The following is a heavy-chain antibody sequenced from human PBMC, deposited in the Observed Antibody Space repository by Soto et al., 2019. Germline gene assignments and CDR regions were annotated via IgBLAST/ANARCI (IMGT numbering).Heavy chain of an antibody. CDR1: GGSISNYNYY. Sequence: HLQLQESGPGLVKPSETLSLTCTVSGGSISNYNYYWGWVRQPPGKGLEWIGSVFHSGSTYYNPSLKSRVTISVDTSKNQFSLRLNSVTAADTAVYYCATNSPAFDYWGQGTLVTVSS. CDR2: VFHSGST. V-gene: IGHV4-39*01. J-gene: IGHJ4*02. CDR3: ATNSPAFDY.